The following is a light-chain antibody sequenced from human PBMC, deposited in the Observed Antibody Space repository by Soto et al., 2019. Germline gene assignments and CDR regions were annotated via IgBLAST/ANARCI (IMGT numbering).Light chain of an antibody. V-gene: IGKV3-20*01. CDR2: GAS. CDR1: QSVSSSD. J-gene: IGKJ2*01. CDR3: QQYGSSPPSYT. Sequence: EIVLAQSPGTLSLSRGERATLSFRASQSVSSSDLACYQQKPGQAPRLLIYGASSRATGIPDRFSGSGYATDFTLNISRLEPEDYAVYYCQQYGSSPPSYTFGQGTKPEIK.